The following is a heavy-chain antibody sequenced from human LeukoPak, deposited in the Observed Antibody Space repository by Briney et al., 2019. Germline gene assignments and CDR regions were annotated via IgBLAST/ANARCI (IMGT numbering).Heavy chain of an antibody. J-gene: IGHJ4*02. D-gene: IGHD5-24*01. Sequence: SETLSLTCAVSGGSITSYHWSWIRQVPGKGLEWIGYVHYSGTSNYNPSLKSRVTISVDTSKNQFSLRLTSVNAADTAVYYCARGRGRDGDNLVSWSQGTLVTVSS. CDR3: ARGRGRDGDNLVS. V-gene: IGHV4-59*01. CDR1: GGSITSYH. CDR2: VHYSGTS.